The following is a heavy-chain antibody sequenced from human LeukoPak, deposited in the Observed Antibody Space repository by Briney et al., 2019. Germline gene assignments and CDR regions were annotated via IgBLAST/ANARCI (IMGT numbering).Heavy chain of an antibody. J-gene: IGHJ4*02. V-gene: IGHV1-8*03. Sequence: GASVKVSCKASGYTFTSYDINWVRQATGQGLEWMGWMNPNSGNTGYAQKFQGRVTITRNTSISTAYMELSSLRSEDTAVYYCAREAKDSGTYYWGQGTLVTVSS. D-gene: IGHD2-2*01. CDR1: GYTFTSYD. CDR3: AREAKDSGTYY. CDR2: MNPNSGNT.